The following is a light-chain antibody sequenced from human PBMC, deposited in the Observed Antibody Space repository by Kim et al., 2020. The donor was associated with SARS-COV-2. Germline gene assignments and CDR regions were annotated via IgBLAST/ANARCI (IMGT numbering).Light chain of an antibody. CDR2: DTS. CDR1: QSVSSY. CDR3: QQRTNWL. J-gene: IGKJ2*01. Sequence: TMAVSPGERATLSGRASQSVSSYCAWYQQKPGQAPRLLIYDTSKRATGTPARFSGSGSGTDFTLTISSLESEDSASYYCQQRTNWLFGQGTKLEI. V-gene: IGKV3-11*01.